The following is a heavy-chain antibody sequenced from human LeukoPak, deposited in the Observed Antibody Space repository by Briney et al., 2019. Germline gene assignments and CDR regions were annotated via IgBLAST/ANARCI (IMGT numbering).Heavy chain of an antibody. D-gene: IGHD2-15*01. CDR2: ISSSSITI. V-gene: IGHV3-48*04. J-gene: IGHJ4*02. Sequence: GGSLRLSCAASGFTFSSYSLNWVRQAPGKGLEWVSFISSSSITIYYADSVKGRFTISRDNAEKALYLQMNSLRAEDTAVYYCARDRGGSYSAIDYWGQGTLVTVSS. CDR3: ARDRGGSYSAIDY. CDR1: GFTFSSYS.